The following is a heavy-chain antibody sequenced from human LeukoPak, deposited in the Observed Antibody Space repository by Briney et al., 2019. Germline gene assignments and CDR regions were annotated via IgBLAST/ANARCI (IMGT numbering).Heavy chain of an antibody. D-gene: IGHD2-2*01. Sequence: GGSLRLSCAASGLNVTYNYMSWVRQAPGKGLEWLSVFYSGGMTYYADSVKGRFIISRDNSKNTLYLQMNRLRAEDTAVYYCYARPVLPAAFLPSGNYMDVWGKRTTVTVSS. CDR2: FYSGGMT. CDR3: YARPVLPAAFLPSGNYMDV. CDR1: GLNVTYNY. V-gene: IGHV3-53*01. J-gene: IGHJ6*03.